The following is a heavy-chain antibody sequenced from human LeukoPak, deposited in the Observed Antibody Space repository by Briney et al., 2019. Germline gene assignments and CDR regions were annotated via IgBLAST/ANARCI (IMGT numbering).Heavy chain of an antibody. V-gene: IGHV1-18*01. J-gene: IGHJ4*02. CDR2: ISAYNGNT. D-gene: IGHD2-2*01. CDR3: ARDRGPKYQLLY. CDR1: GYTFTSYG. Sequence: ASVKVSCKASGYTFTSYGISWVRQAPGQGLEWMGWISAYNGNTDYAQKLQGRVTMTTDTSTGTAYMELTSLTSDDTAVYYCARDRGPKYQLLYWGQGTLVTVSS.